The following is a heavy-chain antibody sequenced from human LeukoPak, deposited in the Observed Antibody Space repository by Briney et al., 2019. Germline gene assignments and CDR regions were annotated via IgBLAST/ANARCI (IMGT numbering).Heavy chain of an antibody. CDR1: NGSISISGYY. Sequence: SETLSLTCTVSNGSISISGYYWGWIRQPPGKGLEWLGDIYYSGSTYYNPSLKSRVTISVDTSKNQFSLNVTSVTAADTAIYSCARRAYSGSYYFFDSWGLGTLVTVSA. J-gene: IGHJ4*02. CDR2: IYYSGST. CDR3: ARRAYSGSYYFFDS. D-gene: IGHD1-26*01. V-gene: IGHV4-39*01.